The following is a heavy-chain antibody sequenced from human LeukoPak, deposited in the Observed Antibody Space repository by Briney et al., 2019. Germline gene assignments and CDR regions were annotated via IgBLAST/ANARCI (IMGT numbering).Heavy chain of an antibody. V-gene: IGHV3-64*01. CDR1: GFTFSSYA. Sequence: GGSLRLSCAASGFTFSSYAMHWVRQAPGKGLEYVSAISSNGGSTYYANSVKGRFTISRDNSKNTLYLQMGSLRAEDMAVYYYARAALPSSSWSHYYYYGMDVWGQGTTVTVSS. CDR3: ARAALPSSSWSHYYYYGMDV. CDR2: ISSNGGST. J-gene: IGHJ6*02. D-gene: IGHD6-13*01.